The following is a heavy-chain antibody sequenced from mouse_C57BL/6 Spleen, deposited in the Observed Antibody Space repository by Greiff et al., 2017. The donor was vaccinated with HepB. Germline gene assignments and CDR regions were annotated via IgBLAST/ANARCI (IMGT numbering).Heavy chain of an antibody. V-gene: IGHV1-22*01. D-gene: IGHD1-1*01. CDR3: EHYYGSSYGDY. CDR2: INPNNGGT. Sequence: EVQLQQSGPELVKPGASVKMSCKASGYTFTDYNMHWVKQSHGKGLEWIGYINPNNGGTSDNQKFKGKATLTVNKSSSTAYMELRSLTSEDAAVYYWEHYYGSSYGDYWGQGTTLTVSS. CDR1: GYTFTDYN. J-gene: IGHJ2*01.